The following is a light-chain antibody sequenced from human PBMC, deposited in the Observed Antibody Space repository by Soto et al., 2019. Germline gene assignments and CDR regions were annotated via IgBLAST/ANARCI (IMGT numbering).Light chain of an antibody. J-gene: IGKJ2*01. V-gene: IGKV3-20*01. CDR3: QRYGNSPPFT. CDR2: GAS. CDR1: QRVSSSY. Sequence: EIVLTQSPGTLSLSPGERATLSCRASQRVSSSYLAWYQQKPGQAPRLLIYGASSRATGIPDRFSGSGSGTDFTLTISRLEPEDLAVYFCQRYGNSPPFTFGRGTKVEI.